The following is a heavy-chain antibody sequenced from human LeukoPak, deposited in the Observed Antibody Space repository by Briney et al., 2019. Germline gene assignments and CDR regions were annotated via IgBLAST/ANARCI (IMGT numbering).Heavy chain of an antibody. D-gene: IGHD3-16*01. CDR2: ISYDGSNK. Sequence: GRSLRLSCAASGFTFSSYGMHWVRQAPGKGLEWVAVISYDGSNKYYADSVKGRFTISRDNSKNTLYLQMNSLRAEDTAVYYCARERMFGEYFQHWGQGTLVTVSS. V-gene: IGHV3-30*03. CDR1: GFTFSSYG. J-gene: IGHJ1*01. CDR3: ARERMFGEYFQH.